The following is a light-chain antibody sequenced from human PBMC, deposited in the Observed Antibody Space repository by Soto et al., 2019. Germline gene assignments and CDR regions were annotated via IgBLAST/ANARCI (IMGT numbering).Light chain of an antibody. J-gene: IGKJ1*01. CDR1: QSIDRW. CDR3: QQYSTFWP. CDR2: KVS. Sequence: DIQMTQSPSTLPASVGDRVTITCRASQSIDRWLAWYQQKPGKAPKLLIYKVSSLEIGVPSRFSGSGSGTEFTLTINGLQPDDFATYYCQQYSTFWPFGQGGKVDIK. V-gene: IGKV1-5*03.